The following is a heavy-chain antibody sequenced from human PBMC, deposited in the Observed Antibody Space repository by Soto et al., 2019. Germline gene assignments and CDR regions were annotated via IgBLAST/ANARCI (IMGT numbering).Heavy chain of an antibody. Sequence: GGSLRLSCAASGFTFSSYGMHWVRQAPGKGLEWVAVISYDGSNKYYADSVKGRFTISRDNSKNTLYLQMNSLRAEDTAVYYCAKDPLRGAIPNWFDPWGQGTLVTVSS. D-gene: IGHD2-2*01. CDR1: GFTFSSYG. CDR2: ISYDGSNK. V-gene: IGHV3-30*18. CDR3: AKDPLRGAIPNWFDP. J-gene: IGHJ5*02.